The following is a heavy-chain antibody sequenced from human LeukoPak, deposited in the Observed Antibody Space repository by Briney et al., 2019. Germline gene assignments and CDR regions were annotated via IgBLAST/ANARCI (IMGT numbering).Heavy chain of an antibody. D-gene: IGHD6-19*01. CDR1: GGTFSSYT. CDR3: ARAYSSGRGYYFDY. V-gene: IGHV1-69*02. CDR2: IIPILGIA. J-gene: IGHJ4*02. Sequence: SVKVSCTASGGTFSSYTISWVRQAPGQGLEWMGRIIPILGIANYAQKFHGRVTITADKSTSTAYMELSSLRSEDTAVYYCARAYSSGRGYYFDYWGQGTLVTVSS.